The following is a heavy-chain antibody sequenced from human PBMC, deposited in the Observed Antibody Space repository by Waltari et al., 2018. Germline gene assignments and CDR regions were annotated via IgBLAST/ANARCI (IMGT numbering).Heavy chain of an antibody. D-gene: IGHD1-1*01. CDR3: ARSGEMKGTVDY. CDR1: GGTFCTYT. V-gene: IGHV1-69*02. Sequence: HVQLEQSGAEVKKPGSSVKVSCKASGGTFCTYTVTWVQQAPGQGLEWMGSIIPFLGISKYAQSLQARLTITGDQSTNTGYMELNNLRPEDTGVYYCARSGEMKGTVDYWGQGTLVTVSS. CDR2: IIPFLGIS. J-gene: IGHJ4*02.